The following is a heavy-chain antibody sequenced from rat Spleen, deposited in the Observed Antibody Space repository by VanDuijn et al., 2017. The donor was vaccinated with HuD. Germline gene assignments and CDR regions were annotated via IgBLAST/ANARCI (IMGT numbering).Heavy chain of an antibody. Sequence: EVQLVESDGGLVQPGRSLKLSCVASGFTFNNYWMTWIRQAPGKGLEWVASITNTGGSTYYPDSVKGRFTISRDNAENIVYLQMNSLKSEDTATYYCAGAGYGYWGQGVMVTVSS. CDR3: AGAGYGY. V-gene: IGHV5-31*01. D-gene: IGHD1-7*01. CDR1: GFTFNNYW. CDR2: ITNTGGST. J-gene: IGHJ2*01.